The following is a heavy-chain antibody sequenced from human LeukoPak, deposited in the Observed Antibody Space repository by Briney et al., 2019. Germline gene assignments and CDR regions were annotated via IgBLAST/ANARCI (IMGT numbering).Heavy chain of an antibody. CDR2: ISGSGGST. Sequence: GGSLRLSCAASGFTFSSYAMSWVRQAPGKGLEWVSAISGSGGSTYYADSVKGRFTISRDNSKNTLYLQMNSLRAEDTAVYYCAKLVGDGWLQPILWYFDLWGRGTLVTVSS. CDR3: AKLVGDGWLQPILWYFDL. V-gene: IGHV3-23*01. CDR1: GFTFSSYA. D-gene: IGHD5-24*01. J-gene: IGHJ2*01.